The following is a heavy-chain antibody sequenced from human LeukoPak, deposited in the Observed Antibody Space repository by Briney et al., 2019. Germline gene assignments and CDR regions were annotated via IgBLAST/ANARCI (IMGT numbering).Heavy chain of an antibody. V-gene: IGHV4-39*01. CDR3: ARHASVDGNWPRPLYY. D-gene: IGHD6-19*01. Sequence: PSETLSLTCTVSRGSISSSNYYGGWIRQPPGKGLEWIGNIYYSGSTYYKPSLKTRVTISVDTSKNQFSLKLTSVTAADTAVYYCARHASVDGNWPRPLYYWGQGSLVTVSS. J-gene: IGHJ4*02. CDR1: RGSISSSNYY. CDR2: IYYSGST.